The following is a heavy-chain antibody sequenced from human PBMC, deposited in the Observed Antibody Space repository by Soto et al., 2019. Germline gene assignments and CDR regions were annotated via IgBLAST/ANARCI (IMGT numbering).Heavy chain of an antibody. CDR3: AGDPFYYASGF. CDR1: GFTFSSHS. J-gene: IGHJ4*02. Sequence: PGGSLRLSCAASGFTFSSHSINWVRQAPGKGLEWVSYISGSGATKYYADSVKGRFTISRDNARNSLYLQMNRLRAEDTALYYCAGDPFYYASGFWGQGTLVTVSS. D-gene: IGHD3-10*01. CDR2: ISGSGATK. V-gene: IGHV3-48*01.